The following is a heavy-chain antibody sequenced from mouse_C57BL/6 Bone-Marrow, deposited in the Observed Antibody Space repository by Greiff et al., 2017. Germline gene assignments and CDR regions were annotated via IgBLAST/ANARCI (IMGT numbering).Heavy chain of an antibody. CDR3: TRDYYGSSRGGYFDV. CDR2: IDPETGGT. J-gene: IGHJ1*03. Sequence: QVQLQQSGAELVRPGASVTLSCKASGYTFTDYEMHWVKQTPVHGLEWIGAIDPETGGTAYNQKFKGKAILTADKSSSTAYMELRSLTSEDSAVYYCTRDYYGSSRGGYFDVWGTGTTVTVSS. V-gene: IGHV1-15*01. CDR1: GYTFTDYE. D-gene: IGHD1-1*01.